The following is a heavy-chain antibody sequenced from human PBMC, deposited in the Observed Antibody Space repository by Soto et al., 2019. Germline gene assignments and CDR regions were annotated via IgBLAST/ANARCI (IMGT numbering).Heavy chain of an antibody. V-gene: IGHV1-69*04. D-gene: IGHD6-19*01. CDR1: GGTFSSYT. CDR3: ARDLSSGWYDLRWFDP. J-gene: IGHJ5*02. Sequence: SVKVSCKASGGTFSSYTISWVRQAPGQGLEWMGRIIPILGIANYAQKFQGRVTITADKSTSTAYMELSSLRSEDTAVYYCARDLSSGWYDLRWFDPWGQGTLVTV. CDR2: IIPILGIA.